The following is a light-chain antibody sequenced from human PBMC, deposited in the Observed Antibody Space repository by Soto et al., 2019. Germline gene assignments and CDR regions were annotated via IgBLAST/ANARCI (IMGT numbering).Light chain of an antibody. Sequence: QSALTQPRSVSGSPGQSVTISCTGTSSDVAGYNYVSWYQQHPGKAPKLVIYDVHKRPSGVPDRFSGSRSGYTASLAISGLQAEDEADYYCSSYTSSSTRVFGTGTKLTVL. CDR1: SSDVAGYNY. CDR3: SSYTSSSTRV. CDR2: DVH. V-gene: IGLV2-11*01. J-gene: IGLJ1*01.